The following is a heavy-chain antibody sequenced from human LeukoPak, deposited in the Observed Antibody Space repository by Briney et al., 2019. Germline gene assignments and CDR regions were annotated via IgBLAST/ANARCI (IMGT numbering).Heavy chain of an antibody. J-gene: IGHJ4*02. Sequence: TSETLSLTSAVHVGSSSGYYWSWIRQPPGKGLEWIGEINHSGSTNYNLSLKSRVTISVDTSKNQFSLILRSVTAADTALYFCARLPDGMRADCWGQGTLVTVSS. CDR2: INHSGST. D-gene: IGHD2-2*01. V-gene: IGHV4-34*01. CDR3: ARLPDGMRADC. CDR1: VGSSSGYY.